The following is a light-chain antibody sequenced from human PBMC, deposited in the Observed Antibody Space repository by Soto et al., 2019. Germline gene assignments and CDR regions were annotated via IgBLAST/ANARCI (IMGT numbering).Light chain of an antibody. CDR2: DAS. V-gene: IGKV3-20*01. CDR1: QSVNGNY. CDR3: QQYDTSPWT. Sequence: EIVLTQSPGTLSLSPGERATLSCRASQSVNGNYLAWYQQKPGQAPRLLIYDASSRATGIPDRFSGSGSGTDFTLTISRLEPDDFAVYYCQQYDTSPWTFGQGTKVEIK. J-gene: IGKJ1*01.